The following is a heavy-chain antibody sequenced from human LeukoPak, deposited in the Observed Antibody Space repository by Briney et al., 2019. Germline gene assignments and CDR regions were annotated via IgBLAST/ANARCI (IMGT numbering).Heavy chain of an antibody. Sequence: GGSLRLSCAASGFTFSSYSMNWVRQAPGKGLEWVSAISGSGGSTYYADSVKGRFTISRDNSKNTLYLQMNSLRAEDTAVYYCAKTPRFGEFDDYWGQGTLVTVSS. CDR2: ISGSGGST. J-gene: IGHJ4*02. CDR3: AKTPRFGEFDDY. CDR1: GFTFSSYS. V-gene: IGHV3-23*01. D-gene: IGHD3-10*01.